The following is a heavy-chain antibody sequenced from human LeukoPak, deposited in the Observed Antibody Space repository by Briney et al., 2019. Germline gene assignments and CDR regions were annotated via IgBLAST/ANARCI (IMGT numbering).Heavy chain of an antibody. Sequence: PGGSLRLSCAASGFTFSDYYMSWIRQAPGKGLEWVSYISSSGSTIYYADSVKGRFTISRDNAKNSLYLQMNSLRAEDTAVYYCAREILPSYDDYFLDYWGQGTLVTVSS. CDR2: ISSSGSTI. V-gene: IGHV3-11*04. CDR3: AREILPSYDDYFLDY. D-gene: IGHD4-17*01. CDR1: GFTFSDYY. J-gene: IGHJ4*02.